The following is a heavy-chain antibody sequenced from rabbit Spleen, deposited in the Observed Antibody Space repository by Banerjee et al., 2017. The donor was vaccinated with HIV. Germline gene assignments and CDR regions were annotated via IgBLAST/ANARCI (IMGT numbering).Heavy chain of an antibody. V-gene: IGHV1S45*01. CDR3: ARDLVAVIGWNFNL. CDR1: GFSFSAVHW. Sequence: QEQLKESGGDLVKPGASLTLTCTASGFSFSAVHWIYWVRQAPGKGLEWIACINIVTGKSVYASWAKGRFIMSRTSSTTVTLQMTSLTAADTATYFCARDLVAVIGWNFNLWGQGTLVTVS. J-gene: IGHJ4*01. D-gene: IGHD1-1*01. CDR2: INIVTGKS.